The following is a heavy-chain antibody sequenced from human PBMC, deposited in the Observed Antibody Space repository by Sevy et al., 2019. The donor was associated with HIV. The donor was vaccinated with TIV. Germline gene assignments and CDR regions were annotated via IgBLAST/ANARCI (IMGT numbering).Heavy chain of an antibody. Sequence: GGSLRISCAASGFAFYDYSMSWIRQAPGKGLEWVATLSFGCGKINYADSVKGRFTISRDNSKNSFYLQMDNLRVEDTALYYCAREGCTRPHDYWGHGTRVTVSS. J-gene: IGHJ4*01. D-gene: IGHD2-8*01. CDR3: AREGCTRPHDY. CDR2: LSFGCGKI. CDR1: GFAFYDYS. V-gene: IGHV3-23*01.